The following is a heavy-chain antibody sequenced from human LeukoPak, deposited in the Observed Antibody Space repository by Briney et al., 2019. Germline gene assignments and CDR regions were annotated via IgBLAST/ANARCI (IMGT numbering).Heavy chain of an antibody. J-gene: IGHJ4*02. Sequence: SETLSLTCTVSGGSISSYYWSWIRQPPGKGLEWIGYIYYSGSTNYNPSLKSRVTISVDTSKNQFSLKLSSMTAADTAVYYCARARTTFYFDYWGQGTLVTVSS. D-gene: IGHD1-14*01. CDR2: IYYSGST. V-gene: IGHV4-59*01. CDR1: GGSISSYY. CDR3: ARARTTFYFDY.